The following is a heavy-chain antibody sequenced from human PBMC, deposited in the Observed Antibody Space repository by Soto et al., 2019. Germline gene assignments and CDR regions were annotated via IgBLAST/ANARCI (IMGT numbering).Heavy chain of an antibody. CDR3: ARAGGEDYCGGDCYSESYYGMDV. CDR1: GFTFSSYS. CDR2: ISSSSSYI. D-gene: IGHD2-21*02. Sequence: GGSLRLSXAASGFTFSSYSMNWVRQAPGKGLEWVSSISSSSSYIYYADSVKGRFTISRDNAKNSLYLQMNSLRAEDTAVYYCARAGGEDYCGGDCYSESYYGMDVWGQGTTVTVSS. V-gene: IGHV3-21*01. J-gene: IGHJ6*02.